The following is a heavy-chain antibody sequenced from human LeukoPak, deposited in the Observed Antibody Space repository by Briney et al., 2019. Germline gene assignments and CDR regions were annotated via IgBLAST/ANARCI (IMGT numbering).Heavy chain of an antibody. V-gene: IGHV3-48*01. CDR2: ISARGTTI. Sequence: PGGSLRLSCVVSTFTKAWMNWVRQAPGKGLEWLSYISARGTTIYYADSLKGRLTISRDNAKNALYLQMNSLRAEDTAVYYCARVNSYDNVDYWGQGTLVTVSS. J-gene: IGHJ4*02. CDR1: TFTKAW. CDR3: ARVNSYDNVDY. D-gene: IGHD3-22*01.